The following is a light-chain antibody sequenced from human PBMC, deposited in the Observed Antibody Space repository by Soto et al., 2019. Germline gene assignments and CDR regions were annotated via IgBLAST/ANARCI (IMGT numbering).Light chain of an antibody. CDR1: QSVSSD. J-gene: IGKJ4*01. CDR3: QHYNNRPLT. Sequence: EIVMTQSPATLSVSPGERATLSCRASQSVSSDLAWYQHKPGQAPRLLIYGASTRATGIPVRFSVSGSWTDFTLTISSLQSEDFAVYYCQHYNNRPLTFGGGTKVVIK. V-gene: IGKV3-15*01. CDR2: GAS.